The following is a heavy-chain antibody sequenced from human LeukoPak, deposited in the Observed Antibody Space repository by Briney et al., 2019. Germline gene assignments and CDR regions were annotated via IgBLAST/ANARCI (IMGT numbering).Heavy chain of an antibody. Sequence: PSETLSLTCTVSGGSVSSGSYYWSWIRQPPGKGLEWIGYIYYSGSTSYNPSLKSRVTISVDTSKNQFSLKLSSVTAADTAVYYCARGYSGSHGRFDYWGQGTLVTVSS. CDR2: IYYSGST. CDR1: GGSVSSGSYY. V-gene: IGHV4-61*01. J-gene: IGHJ4*02. CDR3: ARGYSGSHGRFDY. D-gene: IGHD1-26*01.